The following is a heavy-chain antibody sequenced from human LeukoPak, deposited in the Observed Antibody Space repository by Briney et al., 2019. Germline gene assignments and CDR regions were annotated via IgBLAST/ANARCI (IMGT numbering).Heavy chain of an antibody. CDR2: ISGSGGST. Sequence: GGSLRLSCAASGFTFSSYAMSWVRQAPGKGLEWVSAISGSGGSTYYADSVKGRFTISRDNSKNTLYLQMNSLRAEDTAVYYCARDTRRGGLAYWGQGTLVTVSS. CDR1: GFTFSSYA. J-gene: IGHJ4*02. CDR3: ARDTRRGGLAY. V-gene: IGHV3-23*01. D-gene: IGHD1-14*01.